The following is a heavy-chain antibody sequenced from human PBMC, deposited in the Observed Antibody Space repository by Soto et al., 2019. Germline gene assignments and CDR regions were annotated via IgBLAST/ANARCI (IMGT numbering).Heavy chain of an antibody. CDR3: ARGNYYDSSGYYPVYYFDY. Sequence: QVQLQESGPGLVKPSQTLSLTCTVSGGSISSGGYYWSWIRQHPGKGLEWIGYIYYSGSTYYNPSLKSRVTISVEPSKNQFSLKLSSVTAADTAVYYCARGNYYDSSGYYPVYYFDYWGQGTLVTVSS. V-gene: IGHV4-31*03. CDR1: GGSISSGGYY. CDR2: IYYSGST. J-gene: IGHJ4*02. D-gene: IGHD3-22*01.